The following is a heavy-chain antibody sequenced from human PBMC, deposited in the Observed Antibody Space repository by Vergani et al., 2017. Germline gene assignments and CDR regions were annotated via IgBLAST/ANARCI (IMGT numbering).Heavy chain of an antibody. V-gene: IGHV3-30*02. J-gene: IGHJ4*02. D-gene: IGHD3-16*01. CDR3: AKHFRGWGIDY. Sequence: QVQLVESGGGVFKRGGSLRLSCATSGFTLSNYDMHWIRQGPGKGLELVAFIQFDGSNQYYTDSGKGRFTLSRDFSKNTLYLKMNSLRTDVTATYYCAKHFRGWGIDYWGQGTQVIVSS. CDR1: GFTLSNYD. CDR2: IQFDGSNQ.